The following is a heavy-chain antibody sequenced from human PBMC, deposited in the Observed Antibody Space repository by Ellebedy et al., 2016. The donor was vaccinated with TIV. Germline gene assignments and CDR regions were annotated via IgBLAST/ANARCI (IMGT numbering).Heavy chain of an antibody. D-gene: IGHD3-16*01. V-gene: IGHV3-23*01. CDR2: IRGRDGRT. CDR3: ARDDALDGGYLDS. Sequence: GESLKISCAASGFTFANYAMPWVRQVPGQGLEWFSSIRGRDGRTSYTDSAKGRFTISRDNSKNTLFLQMNNLRVEDTAMYYCARDDALDGGYLDSWGQGTLVTVSS. CDR1: GFTFANYA. J-gene: IGHJ4*02.